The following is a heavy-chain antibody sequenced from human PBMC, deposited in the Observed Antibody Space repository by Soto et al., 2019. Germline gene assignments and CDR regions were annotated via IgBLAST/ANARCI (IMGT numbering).Heavy chain of an antibody. CDR3: ARLLRYCSGPGCYNFDS. CDR2: IYPGDSES. D-gene: IGHD2-15*01. J-gene: IGHJ4*02. V-gene: IGHV5-51*01. Sequence: PGESLKISCKGSGYSFTTYWIGWVRQMPGEGLEWMGIIYPGDSESRYSPSFQGQVTFSADKSITTAYLQWSSLKASDTAIYYCARLLRYCSGPGCYNFDSWGQGSLVTVSS. CDR1: GYSFTTYW.